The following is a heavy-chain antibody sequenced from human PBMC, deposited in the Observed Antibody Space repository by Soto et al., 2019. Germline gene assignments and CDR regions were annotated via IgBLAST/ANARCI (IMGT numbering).Heavy chain of an antibody. J-gene: IGHJ4*02. D-gene: IGHD6-19*01. Sequence: EVQLVQSGAEVKKPGESLRISCKGSGYSLTSYWINCVRQMLGKGLEWMGIIDPSDSYTDNSPSFQGHVTISADNSISTAYLQWSSLTASDTAMYYFARLNGWYNEYWGQGTLVTVSS. CDR2: IDPSDSYT. CDR3: ARLNGWYNEY. V-gene: IGHV5-10-1*01. CDR1: GYSLTSYW.